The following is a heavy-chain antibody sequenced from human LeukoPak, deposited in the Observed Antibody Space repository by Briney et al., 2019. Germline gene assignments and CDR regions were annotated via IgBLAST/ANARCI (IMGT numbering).Heavy chain of an antibody. V-gene: IGHV1-2*02. CDR2: INPNSGGT. Sequence: ASVKVSCKASGYTFTGYYMHWVRQAPGQGLEWMGWINPNSGGTNYAQKFQGRVTMTRDTSISTAYMELSRLRSDDTAVYYCARDLSSYDFWSGSLEIDMDVWGKGTTVTVSS. CDR1: GYTFTGYY. CDR3: ARDLSSYDFWSGSLEIDMDV. D-gene: IGHD3-3*01. J-gene: IGHJ6*03.